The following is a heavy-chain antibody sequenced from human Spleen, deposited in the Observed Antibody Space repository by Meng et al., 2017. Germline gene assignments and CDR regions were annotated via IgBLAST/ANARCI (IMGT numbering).Heavy chain of an antibody. CDR2: ISDSGDGT. Sequence: EVQLLESGGGLVQPGGSLRLSCAASGFTFSSYAMSWVRQAPGKGLEWVSAISDSGDGTFYPDSVKGRFTISRDNSKNTLYLQMSSLRVEDTAIYYCVPRTTFYDFWGQGTLVTVSS. D-gene: IGHD2/OR15-2a*01. CDR3: VPRTTFYDF. V-gene: IGHV3-23*01. J-gene: IGHJ4*02. CDR1: GFTFSSYA.